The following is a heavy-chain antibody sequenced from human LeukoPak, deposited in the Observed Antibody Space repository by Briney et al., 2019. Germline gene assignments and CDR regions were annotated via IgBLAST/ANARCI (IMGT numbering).Heavy chain of an antibody. D-gene: IGHD3-22*01. Sequence: SETLSLTCTVSGGSISSYYWGWIRQPPGKGLEWIGSIYYSGSTYYNPSLKSRVTISVDTSKNQFSLKLSSVTAADTAVYYCARDRDSSGYYLDYWGQGTLVTVSS. CDR3: ARDRDSSGYYLDY. V-gene: IGHV4-39*07. CDR1: GGSISSYY. CDR2: IYYSGST. J-gene: IGHJ4*02.